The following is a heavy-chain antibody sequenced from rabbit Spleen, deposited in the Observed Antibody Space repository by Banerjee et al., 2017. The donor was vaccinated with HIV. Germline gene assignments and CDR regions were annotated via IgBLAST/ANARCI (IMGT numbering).Heavy chain of an antibody. Sequence: QSLEESGGDLVKPGASLILTCTASGFSFSSSDYMCWVRQAPGKGLEWISCIASSSSGFTYSATWAKGRFTISKTSSTTVTLQMTSLTVADTATYFCARDTGSSFSSYGMDLWGPGTLVTVS. V-gene: IGHV1S40*01. CDR2: IASSSSGFT. D-gene: IGHD8-1*01. J-gene: IGHJ6*01. CDR3: ARDTGSSFSSYGMDL. CDR1: GFSFSSSDY.